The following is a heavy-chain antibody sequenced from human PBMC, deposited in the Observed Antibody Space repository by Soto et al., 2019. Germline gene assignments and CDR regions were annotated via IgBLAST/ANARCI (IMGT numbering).Heavy chain of an antibody. CDR2: INPNSGGA. J-gene: IGHJ4*02. D-gene: IGHD2-15*01. CDR3: AREGHCSGGSCSDY. CDR1: GYTFTGYY. Sequence: ASVKVSCKASGYTFTGYYMHWVRQAPGQGLEWMGWINPNSGGANYAQKFQGWVTMTRDTSMSTAYMELSRLRSDDTAVYYCAREGHCSGGSCSDYWGQGTLVTVSS. V-gene: IGHV1-2*04.